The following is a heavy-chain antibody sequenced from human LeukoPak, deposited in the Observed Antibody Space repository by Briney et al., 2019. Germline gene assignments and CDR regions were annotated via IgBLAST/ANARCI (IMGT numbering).Heavy chain of an antibody. D-gene: IGHD2-21*02. Sequence: SGPTLVKPTQTLTLTCTFSGFSLSTSGVGVGWIRQPPGKALEWLALIYWDGDKRYSPSLKSRLTITKDTSKNQVVLAMTNMDPVDTAAYYCVHSRGSRVVTDWGQGTLVTVSS. J-gene: IGHJ4*02. V-gene: IGHV2-5*02. CDR1: GFSLSTSGVG. CDR3: VHSRGSRVVTD. CDR2: IYWDGDK.